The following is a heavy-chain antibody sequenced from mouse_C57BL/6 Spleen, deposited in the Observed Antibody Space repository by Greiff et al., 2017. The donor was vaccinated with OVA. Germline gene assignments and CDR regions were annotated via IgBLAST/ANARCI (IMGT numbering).Heavy chain of an antibody. Sequence: EVQLQQSGTVLARPGASVKMSCKTSGYTFTSYWMHWVKQRPGQGLEWIGAIYPGNSDTSYNQKFKGKAKLTAVTSASTAYMELSSLTNEDSAVYYCTRSPYYGSSYGFAYWGQGTLVTVSA. V-gene: IGHV1-5*01. J-gene: IGHJ3*01. CDR2: IYPGNSDT. D-gene: IGHD1-1*01. CDR1: GYTFTSYW. CDR3: TRSPYYGSSYGFAY.